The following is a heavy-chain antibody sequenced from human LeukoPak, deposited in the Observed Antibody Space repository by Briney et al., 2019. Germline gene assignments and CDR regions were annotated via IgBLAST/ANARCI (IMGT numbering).Heavy chain of an antibody. J-gene: IGHJ4*02. CDR1: GFSLSTSGMR. D-gene: IGHD2-15*01. V-gene: IGHV2-70*04. CDR3: ARIPYHCSGGSCYSFFDY. CDR2: MDWDDDK. Sequence: SGPTLVNPTQPLPLTCTSSGFSLSTSGMRVSWIRQPPGRAVERLARMDWDDDKFYSTSLKTRLTISKDTSKNQVVLTLTNMDPVDTATYYCARIPYHCSGGSCYSFFDYWGQGTLVTVSS.